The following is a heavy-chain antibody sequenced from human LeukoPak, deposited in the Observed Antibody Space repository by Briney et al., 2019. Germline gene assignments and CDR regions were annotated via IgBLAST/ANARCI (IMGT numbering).Heavy chain of an antibody. J-gene: IGHJ3*02. CDR3: ARDSDDSSGSQGGVAFDI. V-gene: IGHV1-69*13. D-gene: IGHD3-22*01. CDR2: IIPIFGTA. Sequence: SVKVSCKASGGTFSSYAISWVRKAPGQGLEWMGGIIPIFGTANYAQKFQGRVTITADESTSTAYMELSSLRSEDTAVYYCARDSDDSSGSQGGVAFDIWGQGTMVTVSS. CDR1: GGTFSSYA.